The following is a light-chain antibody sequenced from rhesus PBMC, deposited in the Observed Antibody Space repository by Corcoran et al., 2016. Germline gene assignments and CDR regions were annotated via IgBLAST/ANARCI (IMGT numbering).Light chain of an antibody. V-gene: IGKV1-22*01. CDR1: QSISSW. CDR2: KAS. J-gene: IGKJ2*01. Sequence: DIQMTQSPASLSASVGDTVTITFRASQSISSWLAWYQQKPGKAPKLLIYKASTLQRGVTSRFSGSGSWTAFTLTIGNLQSEDLATYYCQQYSSSPYSFGQGTKVEIK. CDR3: QQYSSSPYS.